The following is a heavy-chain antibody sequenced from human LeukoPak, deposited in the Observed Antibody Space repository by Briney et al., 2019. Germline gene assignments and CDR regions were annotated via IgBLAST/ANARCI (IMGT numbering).Heavy chain of an antibody. CDR1: GLTGSHNN. Sequence: GGSLRLSWAASGLTGSHNNVICVRQPPGKGLEWVSAIHTSGDTCYADSVKGRFTISRDTSKNTLYLQINSLRVEDTAVYYCIVFGDSNHWGQGTLVTVSS. D-gene: IGHD4-17*01. J-gene: IGHJ5*02. CDR3: IVFGDSNH. V-gene: IGHV3-53*01. CDR2: IHTSGDT.